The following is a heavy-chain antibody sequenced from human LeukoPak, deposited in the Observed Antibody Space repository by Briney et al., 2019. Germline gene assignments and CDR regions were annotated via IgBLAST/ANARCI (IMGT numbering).Heavy chain of an antibody. CDR3: ARGRDFWSGYRSRSFDY. D-gene: IGHD3-3*01. J-gene: IGHJ4*02. Sequence: SETLSLTCTVSGYSISSGYYWGWIRQPPGKGLEWIGEINHSGSTNYNPSLKSRVTISVDTSKNQFSLKLSSVTAADTAVYYCARGRDFWSGYRSRSFDYWGQGTLVTVSS. V-gene: IGHV4-38-2*02. CDR2: INHSGST. CDR1: GYSISSGYY.